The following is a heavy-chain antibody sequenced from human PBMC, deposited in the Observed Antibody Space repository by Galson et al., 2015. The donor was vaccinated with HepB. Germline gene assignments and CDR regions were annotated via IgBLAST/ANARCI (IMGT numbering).Heavy chain of an antibody. Sequence: SVKVSCKASGYTFTGYYMHWVRQAPGQGLEWMGWINPNSGGTNYAQKFQGRVTMTRDTSISTAYMELSRLRSDDTAVYYCARDAPGYYDSSGYYSLVMSYRGQGTLVTVSS. CDR3: ARDAPGYYDSSGYYSLVMSY. CDR1: GYTFTGYY. D-gene: IGHD3-22*01. V-gene: IGHV1-2*02. J-gene: IGHJ4*02. CDR2: INPNSGGT.